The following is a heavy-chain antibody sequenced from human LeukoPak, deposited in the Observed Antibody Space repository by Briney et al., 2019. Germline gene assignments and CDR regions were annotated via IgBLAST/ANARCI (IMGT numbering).Heavy chain of an antibody. CDR1: GYTFTTYS. Sequence: ASVKVSCKASGYTFTTYSLAWVRQAPGQSLEWMGWISVNNGGTNYAQSFQDRVTLTRGTSTNTAYLELRSLRSDDTAIIYCATATQPRGYFLHWGQGTLVTVSS. D-gene: IGHD2-2*01. CDR3: ATATQPRGYFLH. V-gene: IGHV1-18*01. J-gene: IGHJ1*01. CDR2: ISVNNGGT.